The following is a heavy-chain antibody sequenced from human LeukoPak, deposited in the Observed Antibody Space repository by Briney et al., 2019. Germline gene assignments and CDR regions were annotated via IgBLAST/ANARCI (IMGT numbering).Heavy chain of an antibody. CDR1: GFTFSDFSDYY. D-gene: IGHD2/OR15-2a*01. CDR2: ISGIAGVT. J-gene: IGHJ3*02. Sequence: PGGSLRLSCAASGFTFSDFSDYYMSWIRQAPGKGLEWISYISGIAGVTYYADSVKGRFTISRDNARKSLYLQMNSLRAEDTAVYYCARPRGYSSTLGAFDTWGHGAMVTVSA. V-gene: IGHV3-11*01. CDR3: ARPRGYSSTLGAFDT.